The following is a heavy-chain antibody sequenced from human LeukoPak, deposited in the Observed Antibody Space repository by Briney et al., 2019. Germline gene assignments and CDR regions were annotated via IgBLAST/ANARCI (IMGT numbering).Heavy chain of an antibody. CDR1: TSH. D-gene: IGHD3-22*01. Sequence: ASVKVSCKATSHISWVRQAPGQGLDWMGWIGSYEGDTYYAQKFQGRVTVTTDTSTNTAYMELRSLRADDTAVYYCARDFWNFYDSSGYYRDFHSWGQGTLVTVSS. J-gene: IGHJ5*01. V-gene: IGHV1-18*01. CDR3: ARDFWNFYDSSGYYRDFHS. CDR2: IGSYEGDT.